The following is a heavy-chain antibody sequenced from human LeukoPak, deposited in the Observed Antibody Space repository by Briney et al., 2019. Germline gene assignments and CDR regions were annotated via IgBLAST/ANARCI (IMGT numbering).Heavy chain of an antibody. CDR1: GYTFTGYY. D-gene: IGHD1-26*01. Sequence: ASVKVSCTASGYTFTGYYMHWVRQAPGQGLEWMGWISADNGNTNYAQKLQGRVTVTTDTSTSTAYMELRSLRSDDTAVYYCAREFSGRYPPSYFDYWGQGTLVTVSS. J-gene: IGHJ4*02. CDR2: ISADNGNT. V-gene: IGHV1-18*04. CDR3: AREFSGRYPPSYFDY.